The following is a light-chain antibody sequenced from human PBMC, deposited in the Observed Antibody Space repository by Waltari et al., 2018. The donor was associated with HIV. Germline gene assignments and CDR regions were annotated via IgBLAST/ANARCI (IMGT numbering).Light chain of an antibody. CDR1: SSNIGAGYD. CDR2: GDS. J-gene: IGLJ2*01. CDR3: QSYDTGLV. Sequence: QSVLPQPPSVSGAPGQRVTISCTGSSSNIGAGYDVPWYQHFPGTAPKLLIFGDSNRPSGVPDRFSGSKSGTSASLAITGLQAEDEADYYCQSYDTGLVFGGGTKLTVL. V-gene: IGLV1-40*01.